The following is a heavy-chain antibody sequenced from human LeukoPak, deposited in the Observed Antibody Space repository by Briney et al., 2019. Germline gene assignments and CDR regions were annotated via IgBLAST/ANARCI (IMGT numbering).Heavy chain of an antibody. Sequence: ASVTVSCKASGYTFTSYGISWVRQAPGQGPEWMGWISAYNGNTNYAQKLQGRVTMTTDTSTSTAYMELRSLRSDDTAVYYCARDGVVVSGEDAFDIWGQGTMVTVSS. CDR2: ISAYNGNT. D-gene: IGHD3-22*01. J-gene: IGHJ3*02. V-gene: IGHV1-18*01. CDR3: ARDGVVVSGEDAFDI. CDR1: GYTFTSYG.